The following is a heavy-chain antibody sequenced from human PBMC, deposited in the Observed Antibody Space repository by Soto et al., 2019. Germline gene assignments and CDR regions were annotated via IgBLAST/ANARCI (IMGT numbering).Heavy chain of an antibody. D-gene: IGHD6-25*01. CDR2: INPAPGST. Sequence: QVQLVQSGAEVKKSGAAVKISCETSGFTFTSYYLHWVRQAPGQGLEWMGLINPAPGSTNYEEKFQCRVTMTRDMSSNTVYMHLGTRTSEDTGVYYCARGGWAGYISEGGCVLWGQGTHITVSS. CDR3: ARGGWAGYISEGGCVL. CDR1: GFTFTSYY. V-gene: IGHV1-46*01. J-gene: IGHJ4*02.